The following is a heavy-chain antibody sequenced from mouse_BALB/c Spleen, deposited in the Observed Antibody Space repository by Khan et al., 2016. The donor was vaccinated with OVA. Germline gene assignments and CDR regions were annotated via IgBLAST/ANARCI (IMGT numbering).Heavy chain of an antibody. Sequence: QVQLKESGPGLVAPSQSLSITCTVSGFSLTSYGVHWVRQPPGKGLEWLGVIWAGGSTTYNSALMSRLSISTDKSKSQVFLNMNSLQTDDTAMYYCARLEDIWGQGTTLTVSS. V-gene: IGHV2-9*02. CDR1: GFSLTSYG. CDR3: ARLEDI. CDR2: IWAGGST. D-gene: IGHD1-3*01. J-gene: IGHJ2*01.